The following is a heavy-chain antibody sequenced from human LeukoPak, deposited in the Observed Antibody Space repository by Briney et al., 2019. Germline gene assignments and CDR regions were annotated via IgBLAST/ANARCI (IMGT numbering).Heavy chain of an antibody. CDR3: ARAMDV. V-gene: IGHV4-39*07. CDR2: IYYSGNT. CDR1: GGSIRSGSYY. J-gene: IGHJ6*03. Sequence: PPETLSLTCTVSGGSIRSGSYYWGWIRHPPGEGLECLVNIYYSGNTYSNPSLKSRATISVDTSKNQFSLRLSSVTAADTAVYYCARAMDVWGKGTTVTISS.